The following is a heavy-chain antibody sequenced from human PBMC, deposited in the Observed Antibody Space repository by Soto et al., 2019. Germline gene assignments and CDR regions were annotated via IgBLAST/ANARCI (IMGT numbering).Heavy chain of an antibody. CDR1: GYTFTHFG. J-gene: IGHJ4*02. CDR3: ARAYHLVPKF. V-gene: IGHV1-8*01. Sequence: ASVKVSCKTSGYTFTHFGIHWVRQATGQGLEWVGWMNPDSGNSGFTQRFQGRVSMTRNASMSTAYMEIHSLTSADTAIYYCARAYHLVPKFWGQGTLVTVSS. CDR2: MNPDSGNS. D-gene: IGHD2-15*01.